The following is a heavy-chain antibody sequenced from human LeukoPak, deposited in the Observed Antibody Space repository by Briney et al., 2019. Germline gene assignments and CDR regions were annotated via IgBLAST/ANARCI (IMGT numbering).Heavy chain of an antibody. V-gene: IGHV3-74*01. D-gene: IGHD1-20*01. CDR3: ARGPLTGASTRYYFMDV. J-gene: IGHJ6*03. Sequence: GGSLRLSCAASGFTFSSYWMHWVRQAPGKGLVWVSRINNDGSSTSYADSVKGRFTISRDNAKYTLYLQMDSLRAEDTAVYYCARGPLTGASTRYYFMDVWGKGTTVTVSS. CDR1: GFTFSSYW. CDR2: INNDGSST.